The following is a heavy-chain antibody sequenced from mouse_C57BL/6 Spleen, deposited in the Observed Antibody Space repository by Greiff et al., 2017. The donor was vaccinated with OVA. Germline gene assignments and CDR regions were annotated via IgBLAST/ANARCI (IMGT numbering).Heavy chain of an antibody. J-gene: IGHJ4*01. CDR3: ARERVTTYYYAMDY. CDR2: ISYDGSN. CDR1: GYSITSGYY. V-gene: IGHV3-6*01. D-gene: IGHD2-2*01. Sequence: EVQLQESGPGLVKPSQSLSLTCSVTGYSITSGYYWNWIRQFPGNKLEWMGYISYDGSNNYNPSLKNRISITRDTSKNQFFLTLNSVTTEDTATYYCARERVTTYYYAMDYWGQGTSVTVSS.